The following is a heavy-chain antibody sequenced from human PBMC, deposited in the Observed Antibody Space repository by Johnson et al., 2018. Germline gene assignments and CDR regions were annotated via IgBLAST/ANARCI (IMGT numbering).Heavy chain of an antibody. CDR1: GGSISSGDYY. CDR2: IYYRGST. Sequence: QVLLVESGPGLVKPSQTMSPTCTVSGGSISSGDYYWSWIRQPPGKGLEWIGYIYYRGSTCYNPSLKSRVTISVDTSTNQFSLKLSSETAADTAVYYGSRAGVRGASHDPNDAFDIWGQGTMVTVSS. V-gene: IGHV4-30-4*01. J-gene: IGHJ3*02. D-gene: IGHD3-10*01. CDR3: SRAGVRGASHDPNDAFDI.